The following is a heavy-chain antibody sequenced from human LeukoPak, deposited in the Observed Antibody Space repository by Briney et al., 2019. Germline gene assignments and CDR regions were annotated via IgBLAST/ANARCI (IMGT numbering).Heavy chain of an antibody. Sequence: ASVKVSCKASGYTFNRNNINWVRQAPGQGLEWMGWVSAYNGNTNYAQKLQGRVTMTTDTSTSTAYMELRSLRSDDTAVYYCVREENWFDPWGQGTLVTVSS. CDR1: GYTFNRNN. CDR3: VREENWFDP. J-gene: IGHJ5*02. V-gene: IGHV1-18*01. CDR2: VSAYNGNT.